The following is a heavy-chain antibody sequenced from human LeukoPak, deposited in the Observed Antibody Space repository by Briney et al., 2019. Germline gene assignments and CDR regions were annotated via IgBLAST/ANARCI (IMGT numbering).Heavy chain of an antibody. CDR1: VYTFTGYY. D-gene: IGHD3-9*01. J-gene: IGHJ4*02. V-gene: IGHV1-2*02. CDR2: INPNSGGT. Sequence: ASVKVSCTASVYTFTGYYVNWVRQAPGQGREWMGWINPNSGGTNYAQKFQGRVTMTRDTSISTAYMELSSLRSDDTAVYYCARGDHYDILTGYQTPSHLSDYWGQGTLVTVSS. CDR3: ARGDHYDILTGYQTPSHLSDY.